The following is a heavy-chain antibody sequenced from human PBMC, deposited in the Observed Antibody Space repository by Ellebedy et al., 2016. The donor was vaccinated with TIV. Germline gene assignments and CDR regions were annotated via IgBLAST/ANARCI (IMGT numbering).Heavy chain of an antibody. CDR3: ARGWFDP. CDR1: GFIVSSNY. J-gene: IGHJ5*02. Sequence: GESLKISCAASGFIVSSNYMNWVRQAPGKGLEWVSVIYSGADGGDTYYADSVKGRFTISRDNSKNALYLQMSNLRAEDTAVYYCARGWFDPWGQGTLVTVSS. V-gene: IGHV3-53*01. CDR2: IYSGADGGDT.